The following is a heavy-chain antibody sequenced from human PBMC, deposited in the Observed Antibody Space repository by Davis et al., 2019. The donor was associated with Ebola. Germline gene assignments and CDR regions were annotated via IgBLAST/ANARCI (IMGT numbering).Heavy chain of an antibody. D-gene: IGHD5-24*01. J-gene: IGHJ3*02. Sequence: SETLSLTCTVSGYSISSGYYWGWIRQPPGKGLEWIGSIYHSGSTYYNPSLKSRVTISVDTSKNQFSLNLSSVTAADTAVYYCARRTRSAMSTIFHDAFDIWGQGTMVTVSS. CDR2: IYHSGST. V-gene: IGHV4-38-2*02. CDR1: GYSISSGYY. CDR3: ARRTRSAMSTIFHDAFDI.